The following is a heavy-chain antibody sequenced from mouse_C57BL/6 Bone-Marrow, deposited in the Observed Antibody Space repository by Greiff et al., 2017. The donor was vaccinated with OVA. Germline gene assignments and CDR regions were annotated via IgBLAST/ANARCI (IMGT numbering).Heavy chain of an antibody. CDR3: ARGGVITTVVAKRYYYAMDY. V-gene: IGHV5-17*01. J-gene: IGHJ4*01. D-gene: IGHD1-1*01. CDR1: GFTFSDYG. Sequence: EVKLQESGGGLVKPGGSLKLSCAASGFTFSDYGMHWVRQAPEKGLEWVAYISSGSSTIYYADTVKGRFTISRDNAKNTLFLQMTSLRSEDTAMYYCARGGVITTVVAKRYYYAMDYWGQGTSVTVSS. CDR2: ISSGSSTI.